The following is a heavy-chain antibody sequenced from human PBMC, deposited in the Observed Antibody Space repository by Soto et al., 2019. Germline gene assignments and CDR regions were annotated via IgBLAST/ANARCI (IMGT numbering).Heavy chain of an antibody. V-gene: IGHV4-39*01. CDR2: IYYSGST. Sequence: PSETLSLTCTVSGCSISSSSYYWVWIRQPPGKGLEWIGSIYYSGSTYYNPSLKSRVTISVDTSKNQFSLKLSSVTAADTAVYYCARHLPFGIAARPGFDYYYYYGMDVWGQGTTVTVSS. D-gene: IGHD6-6*01. CDR3: ARHLPFGIAARPGFDYYYYYGMDV. J-gene: IGHJ6*02. CDR1: GCSISSSSYY.